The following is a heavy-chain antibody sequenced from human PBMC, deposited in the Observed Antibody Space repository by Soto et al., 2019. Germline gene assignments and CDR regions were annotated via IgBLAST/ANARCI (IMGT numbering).Heavy chain of an antibody. CDR3: ARDLFGVYYYYGMDV. J-gene: IGHJ6*02. Sequence: ASVKVSCKVSGYTLTELSMHWVRQAPGKGLEWMGGFDPEDGETIYAQKFQGWVTMTRDTSISTAYMELSRLRSDDTAVYYCARDLFGVYYYYGMDVWGQGTTVTVSS. CDR2: FDPEDGET. CDR1: GYTLTELS. D-gene: IGHD3-10*01. V-gene: IGHV1-24*01.